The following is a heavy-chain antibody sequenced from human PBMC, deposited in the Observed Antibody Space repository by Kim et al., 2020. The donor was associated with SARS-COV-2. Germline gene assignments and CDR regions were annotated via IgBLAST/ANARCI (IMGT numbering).Heavy chain of an antibody. V-gene: IGHV3-9*01. CDR3: AKDIRAVAGKSSYYYGMDV. CDR1: GFTFDDYA. D-gene: IGHD6-19*01. J-gene: IGHJ6*02. CDR2: ISWNSGSI. Sequence: GGSLRLSCAASGFTFDDYAMHWVRQAPGKGLEWVSGISWNSGSIGYADSVKGRFTISRDNAKNSLYLQMNSLRAEDTALYYCAKDIRAVAGKSSYYYGMDVWGQGTTVTVSS.